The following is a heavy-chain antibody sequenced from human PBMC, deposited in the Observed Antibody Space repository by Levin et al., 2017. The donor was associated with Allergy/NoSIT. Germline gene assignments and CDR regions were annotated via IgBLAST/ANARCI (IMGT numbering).Heavy chain of an antibody. D-gene: IGHD2-15*01. V-gene: IGHV1-46*01. CDR3: AREGHQCSGGSCYVDY. Sequence: ASVKVSCKTSGYTFTNYYMHWVRQAPGQGLEWMGVINPSSGMTTYAQKFQDRVTMTSDTSTSTVYMELSSLRSEDTAVYYCAREGHQCSGGSCYVDYWGQGTLVTVSS. CDR2: INPSSGMT. CDR1: GYTFTNYY. J-gene: IGHJ4*03.